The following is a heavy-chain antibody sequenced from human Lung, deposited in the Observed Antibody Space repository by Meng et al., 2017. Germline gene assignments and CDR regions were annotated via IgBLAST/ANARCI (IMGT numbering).Heavy chain of an antibody. D-gene: IGHD6-13*01. V-gene: IGHV1-2*06. CDR1: GYPFPAYW. Sequence: VKSGAEVRRPAASAKSSCKASGYPFPAYWLHWVRRAPGQGLEWMGRINPKSGDTHYAQRFQGRVTMTGDTSISTAYMELSGLRSDDTAMYYCARDEDISAAGKLFGDYWGQGTLVTVSS. J-gene: IGHJ4*02. CDR2: INPKSGDT. CDR3: ARDEDISAAGKLFGDY.